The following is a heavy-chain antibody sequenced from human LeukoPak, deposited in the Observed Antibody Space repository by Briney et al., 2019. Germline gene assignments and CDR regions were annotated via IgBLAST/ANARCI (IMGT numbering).Heavy chain of an antibody. CDR2: IYYSGST. CDR3: ARHRILYYYDSSGYFDY. Sequence: SETLSLTCTVSGGSISSYYWSWIRQPPGKGLEWIGYIYYSGSTNYNPSLKSRVTISVDTSKNQFSLKLSSVTAAGTAVYYCARHRILYYYDSSGYFDYWGQGTLVTVSS. V-gene: IGHV4-59*08. D-gene: IGHD3-22*01. J-gene: IGHJ4*02. CDR1: GGSISSYY.